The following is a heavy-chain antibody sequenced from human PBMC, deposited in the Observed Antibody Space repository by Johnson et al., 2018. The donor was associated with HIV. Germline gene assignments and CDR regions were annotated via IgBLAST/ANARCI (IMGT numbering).Heavy chain of an antibody. Sequence: QVQLVESGGGLVKPGGSLRLSCAASGFSFSSYAMHWVRQAPGKGLEWVATVWYDGSNKYYADSVKGRFTISRDNAKNSLYLQMHNLRAEDTAVYYCARVGAITIFGVVIIDDAFDIWGQGTMVTVSS. J-gene: IGHJ3*02. CDR1: GFSFSSYA. V-gene: IGHV3-33*08. D-gene: IGHD3-3*01. CDR2: VWYDGSNK. CDR3: ARVGAITIFGVVIIDDAFDI.